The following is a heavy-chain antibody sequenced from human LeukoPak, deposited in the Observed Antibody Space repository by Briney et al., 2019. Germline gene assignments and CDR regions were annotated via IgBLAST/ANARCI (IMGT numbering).Heavy chain of an antibody. Sequence: ASVKVSCKASGYSFTGYYIHWVRQAPGQGLEWMGRINPKNGGTNSAQKFQDRVTMTRDTSTSTVYMELSSLRSEDTAVYYCARDQVAGPYPDYWGQGTLVTVSS. D-gene: IGHD6-19*01. CDR2: INPKNGGT. CDR1: GYSFTGYY. V-gene: IGHV1-2*06. J-gene: IGHJ4*02. CDR3: ARDQVAGPYPDY.